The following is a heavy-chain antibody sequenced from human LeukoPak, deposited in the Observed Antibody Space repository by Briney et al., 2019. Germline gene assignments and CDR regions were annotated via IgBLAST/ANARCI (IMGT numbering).Heavy chain of an antibody. V-gene: IGHV3-23*01. CDR2: IHYSGIST. D-gene: IGHD6-19*01. J-gene: IGHJ5*02. CDR1: GFTFSNYA. CDR3: ARVAVAGPGWFDP. Sequence: GGSLRLSCATSGFTFSNYAMSWVRQAPGKGLEWVSSIHYSGISTYYADSVKGRFTISRDNAKNSLYLQMNSLRAEDTAVYYCARVAVAGPGWFDPWGQGTLVTVSS.